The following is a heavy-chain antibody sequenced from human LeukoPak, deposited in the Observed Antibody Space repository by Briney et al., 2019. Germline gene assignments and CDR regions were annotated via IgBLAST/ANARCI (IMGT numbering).Heavy chain of an antibody. CDR2: ITNSGGST. Sequence: GGSLRLSCAASGFTFSSYGMSWVRQAPGKGLEWNSTITNSGGSTYYADSVKGRFTISRDNSKNTLYLQMNSLRAEDTAVYHCAKRPVYNSGWYYFEYWGQGTLVTVSS. CDR3: AKRPVYNSGWYYFEY. V-gene: IGHV3-23*01. D-gene: IGHD6-19*01. CDR1: GFTFSSYG. J-gene: IGHJ4*02.